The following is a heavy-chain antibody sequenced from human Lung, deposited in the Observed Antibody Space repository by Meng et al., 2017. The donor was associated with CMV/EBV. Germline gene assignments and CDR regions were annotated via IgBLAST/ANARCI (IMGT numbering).Heavy chain of an antibody. V-gene: IGHV4-4*02. Sequence: SETXSLXXAVSGGSISSSNWWSWVRQPPGKGLEWIGEIYHSGSTNYNPSLKSRVTISVDKSKNQFSLKLSSVTAADTAVYYCAREKTYYYGSGSPHYYYYGMDVWGQGTXVTVSS. CDR2: IYHSGST. J-gene: IGHJ6*02. CDR1: GGSISSSNW. D-gene: IGHD3-10*01. CDR3: AREKTYYYGSGSPHYYYYGMDV.